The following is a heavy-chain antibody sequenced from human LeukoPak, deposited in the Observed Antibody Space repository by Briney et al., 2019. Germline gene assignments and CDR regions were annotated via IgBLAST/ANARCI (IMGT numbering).Heavy chain of an antibody. J-gene: IGHJ4*02. CDR2: INHSGST. D-gene: IGHD1-26*01. CDR3: ARAKRRGSYFFDY. Sequence: SETLSLTCAVYGGSFSGYYWSWIRQPPGKGLEWIGEINHSGSTNYNPSLKSRVTISVDTSKNQFSLKLSSVTAADTAVYYCARAKRRGSYFFDYWGQGTLVTVSS. V-gene: IGHV4-34*01. CDR1: GGSFSGYY.